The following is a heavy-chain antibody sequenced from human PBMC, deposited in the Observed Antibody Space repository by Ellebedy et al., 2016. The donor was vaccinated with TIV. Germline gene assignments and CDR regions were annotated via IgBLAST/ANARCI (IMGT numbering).Heavy chain of an antibody. V-gene: IGHV3-64D*06. D-gene: IGHD5-18*01. CDR3: MKGSRVPVDTAMEPNWFDS. CDR2: INSDGGST. Sequence: GESLKISCSASGFTFSSFAMHWVRQAPGKGLEYVSSINSDGGSTYYADSVKDRVTISRDNSKNTLYLQMRSLRAEDTAVYYCMKGSRVPVDTAMEPNWFDSWGQGTLVTVSS. CDR1: GFTFSSFA. J-gene: IGHJ5*01.